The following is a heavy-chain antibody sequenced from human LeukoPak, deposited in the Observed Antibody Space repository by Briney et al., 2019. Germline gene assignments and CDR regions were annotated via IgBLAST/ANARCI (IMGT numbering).Heavy chain of an antibody. Sequence: TGGSLRLSCAASGFTFSSYAMSWVRQAPGQGLEWVSTISDSGDNTYYADSVKGRFTISRDNSKNTLYLQMNSLRAEDTAVYYCAKANSITIFGAISPVDYWGQGTLVTVSS. J-gene: IGHJ4*02. V-gene: IGHV3-23*01. CDR2: ISDSGDNT. CDR3: AKANSITIFGAISPVDY. D-gene: IGHD3-3*01. CDR1: GFTFSSYA.